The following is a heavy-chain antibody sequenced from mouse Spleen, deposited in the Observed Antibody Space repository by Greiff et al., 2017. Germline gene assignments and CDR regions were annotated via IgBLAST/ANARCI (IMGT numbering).Heavy chain of an antibody. CDR2: INPSNGGT. CDR3: TRSDYGYGFAY. V-gene: IGHV1S81*02. D-gene: IGHD1-2*01. CDR1: GYTFTSYY. Sequence: VKLQQSGAELVKPGASVKLSCKASGYTFTSYYMYWVKQRPGQGLEWIGEINPSNGGTNFNEKFKSKATLTVDKSSSTAYMQLSSLTSEDSAVYYCTRSDYGYGFAYWGQGTLVTVSA. J-gene: IGHJ3*01.